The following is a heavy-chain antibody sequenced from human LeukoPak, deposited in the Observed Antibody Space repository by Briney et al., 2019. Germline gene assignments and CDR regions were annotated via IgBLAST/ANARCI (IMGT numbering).Heavy chain of an antibody. D-gene: IGHD5-18*01. J-gene: IGHJ3*02. CDR3: ATYTAMVKWGAFDI. CDR2: ISSSGSTI. V-gene: IGHV3-11*04. CDR1: GFTFSDYY. Sequence: GGSLRLSCAVSGFTFSDYYMSWIRQAPGKGLEWVSYISSSGSTIYYGDSVKGRFTISRDNAKNSLYLQMNSLRAEDTAVYYCATYTAMVKWGAFDIWGQGTMVTVSS.